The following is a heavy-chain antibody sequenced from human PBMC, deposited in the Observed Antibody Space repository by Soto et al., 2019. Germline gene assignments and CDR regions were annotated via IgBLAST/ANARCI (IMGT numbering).Heavy chain of an antibody. CDR3: AKTGPGSSYGYYFDS. D-gene: IGHD5-18*01. J-gene: IGHJ4*02. V-gene: IGHV3-23*01. Sequence: GGSLRLSCAASGFTFSSYGMSWVRQAPGEGLEWVSGTSGSGGSTYYADSVKGRFTISRDNSKNTLYLQMYSLRAEDTAVYYCAKTGPGSSYGYYFDSWGQGTLVTVSS. CDR1: GFTFSSYG. CDR2: TSGSGGST.